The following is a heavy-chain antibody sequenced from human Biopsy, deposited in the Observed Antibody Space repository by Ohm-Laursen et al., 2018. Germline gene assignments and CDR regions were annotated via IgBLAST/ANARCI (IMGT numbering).Heavy chain of an antibody. Sequence: ASVKVSCKASGYTFPSYGISWVRQAPGQGLEWMGWISAYNGNRNYAQKFRGRVTMTTDTSTSTAYMELRSLRSDDTAVYFCAREEDNSGYDYYGMDVWGQGTTVTVSS. CDR1: GYTFPSYG. CDR2: ISAYNGNR. CDR3: AREEDNSGYDYYGMDV. D-gene: IGHD3-22*01. V-gene: IGHV1-18*01. J-gene: IGHJ6*02.